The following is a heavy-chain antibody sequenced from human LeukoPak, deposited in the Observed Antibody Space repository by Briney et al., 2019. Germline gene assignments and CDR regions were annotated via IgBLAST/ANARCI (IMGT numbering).Heavy chain of an antibody. J-gene: IGHJ4*02. CDR3: AKNVVVKRYIDF. V-gene: IGHV3-23*01. CDR1: GFTFSNQA. D-gene: IGHD2-15*01. CDR2: ISGGGRTT. Sequence: GGSLRLSCAASGFTFSNQAVSWVRQPPGKWLQCVAVISGGGRTTEYEDFVKGTFTIARDNSKNTLSLQMNSLTVEDTAIYFCAKNVVVKRYIDFWGQGTLVTVSS.